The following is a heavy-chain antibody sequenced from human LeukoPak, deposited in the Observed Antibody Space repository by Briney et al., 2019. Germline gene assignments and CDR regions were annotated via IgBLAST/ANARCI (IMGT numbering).Heavy chain of an antibody. V-gene: IGHV3-23*01. CDR2: ISASGSGT. CDR1: GFTFSSYA. J-gene: IGHJ6*02. CDR3: TKDSRKFGESLGVDV. D-gene: IGHD3-10*01. Sequence: GGSLRLSCTASGFTFSSYAMSWVRQAPGKGPEWVSSISASGSGTYYADSVKGRLTISRDNSKNTLFLQVNSLGAEDTAVYYCTKDSRKFGESLGVDVWGQGTTVTVSS.